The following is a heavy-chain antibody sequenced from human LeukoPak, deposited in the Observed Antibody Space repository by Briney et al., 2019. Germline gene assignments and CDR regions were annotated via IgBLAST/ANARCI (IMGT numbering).Heavy chain of an antibody. CDR3: ARSYDSSGRNLRRTYYFDY. CDR2: ISSSSSYI. CDR1: GFTFSSYS. D-gene: IGHD3-22*01. Sequence: GGSLRLSCAASGFTFSSYSMNWVRQAPGKGLERVSSISSSSSYIYYADSVKGRFTISRDNAKNSLYLQMNSLRAEDTAVYYCARSYDSSGRNLRRTYYFDYWGQGTLVTVSS. J-gene: IGHJ4*02. V-gene: IGHV3-21*01.